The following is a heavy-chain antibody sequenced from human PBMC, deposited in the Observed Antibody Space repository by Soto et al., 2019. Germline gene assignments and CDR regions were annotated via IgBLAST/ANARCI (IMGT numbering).Heavy chain of an antibody. CDR3: AGQTFTIAAASFGRSNCFGP. CDR2: IFYTGRT. J-gene: IGHJ5*02. Sequence: FLTCTVSGGSVSNASSYWSWIRQPPGKGLEWIGYIFYTGRTNYNLSLKSRVTISVDTSKNQFSLVVNSVTAADTAVYFCAGQTFTIAAASFGRSNCFGPWAPGTLVTVSS. CDR1: GGSVSNASSY. D-gene: IGHD6-25*01. V-gene: IGHV4-61*01.